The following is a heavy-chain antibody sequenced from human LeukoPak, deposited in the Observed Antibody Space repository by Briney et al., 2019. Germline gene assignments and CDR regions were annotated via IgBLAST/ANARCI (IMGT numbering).Heavy chain of an antibody. D-gene: IGHD6-13*01. V-gene: IGHV1-46*01. CDR3: ARVLGGDSSNWYSNAFDM. CDR2: LGPRPGTT. Sequence: ASVKVSCKASGYSFTSNYIHWVRQAPGQGLEWMAKLGPRPGTTSHAQKFQGRVVVTRDTSTSTVYMELSSLRFEDTAVYYCARVLGGDSSNWYSNAFDMWGQGTMVTVSS. CDR1: GYSFTSNY. J-gene: IGHJ3*02.